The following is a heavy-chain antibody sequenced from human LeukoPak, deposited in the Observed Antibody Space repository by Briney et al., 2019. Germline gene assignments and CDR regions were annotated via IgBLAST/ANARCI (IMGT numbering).Heavy chain of an antibody. V-gene: IGHV1-69*02. CDR2: IIPILGIA. D-gene: IGHD1-26*01. CDR1: GGTFSSYT. J-gene: IGHJ5*02. CDR3: ARVGWAAGWFDP. Sequence: VASVKVSCKASGGTFSSYTISWVRQAPGQGLEWMGRIIPILGIANYAQKLQGRCTITADKSTSTAYMELSSLRSEDTAVYYCARVGWAAGWFDPWGQGTLVTVSS.